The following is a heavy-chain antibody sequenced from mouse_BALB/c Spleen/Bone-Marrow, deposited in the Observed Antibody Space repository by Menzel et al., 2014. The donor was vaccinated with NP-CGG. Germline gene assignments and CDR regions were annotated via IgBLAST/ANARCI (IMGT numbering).Heavy chain of an antibody. CDR2: IYPGSGNT. V-gene: IGHV1-77*01. CDR3: ARSAYYGNYLDY. J-gene: IGHJ2*01. Sequence: QVQLQQSGAELARPGASVKLSCKASGYTFTDYYINWVKQRTGQGLEWIGEIYPGSGNTHYNEKFKGKATLTADKSSSTAYMQLSSLTSEDSAVYFCARSAYYGNYLDYWGQGTTLTVSS. CDR1: GYTFTDYY. D-gene: IGHD2-10*01.